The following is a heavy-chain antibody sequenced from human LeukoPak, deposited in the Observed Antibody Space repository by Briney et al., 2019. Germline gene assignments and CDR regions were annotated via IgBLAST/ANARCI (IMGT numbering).Heavy chain of an antibody. Sequence: PSETLSLTCTVSGDSISTSNSYWGWIRQPPGKGLEWIGSIYYSGNTYYNASLKSRVTISVDTSKNQFSLKLTSVTAADTAVYYCARDPREGYNSLFDYWGQGTLVTVSS. D-gene: IGHD5-24*01. CDR3: ARDPREGYNSLFDY. CDR2: IYYSGNT. V-gene: IGHV4-39*02. J-gene: IGHJ4*02. CDR1: GDSISTSNSY.